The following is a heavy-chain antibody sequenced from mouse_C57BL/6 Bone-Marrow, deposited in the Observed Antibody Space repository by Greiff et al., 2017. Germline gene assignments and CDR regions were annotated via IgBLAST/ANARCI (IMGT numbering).Heavy chain of an antibody. CDR1: GYSFTDYN. D-gene: IGHD1-1*01. Sequence: VQLQQSGPELVKPGASVKISCKASGYSFTDYNMNWVKQSNGKSLEWIGVINPNYGTTSYNQKFKGKATLTVDQSASTAYMQLNSLTSEDSAVYYCARRYGSSFDWYFDVWGTGTTVTVSS. V-gene: IGHV1-39*01. CDR2: INPNYGTT. CDR3: ARRYGSSFDWYFDV. J-gene: IGHJ1*03.